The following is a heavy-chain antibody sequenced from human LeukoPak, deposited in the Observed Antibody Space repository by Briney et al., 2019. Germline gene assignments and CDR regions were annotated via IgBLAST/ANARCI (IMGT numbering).Heavy chain of an antibody. Sequence: GGSLRLSCAASGFIFSGYAMSWVRQAPGKGLEWVANIKQDGSEKYYVDSVKGRFTISRDNAKNSLYLQMNSLRAEDTAVYYCATQSYSSGPQSDYWGQGTLVTVSS. CDR2: IKQDGSEK. D-gene: IGHD6-19*01. V-gene: IGHV3-7*01. CDR1: GFIFSGYA. CDR3: ATQSYSSGPQSDY. J-gene: IGHJ4*02.